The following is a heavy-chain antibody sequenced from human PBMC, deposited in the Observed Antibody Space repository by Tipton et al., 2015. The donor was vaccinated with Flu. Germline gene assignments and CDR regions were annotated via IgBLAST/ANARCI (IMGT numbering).Heavy chain of an antibody. Sequence: GLVKPSETLSLTCTVSGGSISNYYWGWIRQPPGKGLEWIGSIYYDGSTYYNASLESRVTISVDTSKNKFSLKLNSVTAADTAVYYCARVSPLLTYKGPAYFQHWGQGTLVTVSS. CDR3: ARVSPLLTYKGPAYFQH. CDR2: IYYDGST. CDR1: GGSISNYY. V-gene: IGHV4-39*07. J-gene: IGHJ1*01. D-gene: IGHD2/OR15-2a*01.